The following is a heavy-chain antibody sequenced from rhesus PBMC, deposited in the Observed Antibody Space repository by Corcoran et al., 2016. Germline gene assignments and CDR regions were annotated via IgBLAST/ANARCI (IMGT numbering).Heavy chain of an antibody. J-gene: IGHJ4*01. D-gene: IGHD6-31*01. CDR1: GFTFSSYG. CDR2: ISKGGGST. V-gene: IGHV3S5*01. Sequence: EVQLVESGGGLVQPGGSLRLSCAASGFTFSSYGMSWVRQAPGKGLEWVSYISKGGGSTYYAASGKGRFTISRDNSKNTLSLQMNSLRAEDTAVYYCAKVEPYSSGWADWGQGVLVTVSS. CDR3: AKVEPYSSGWAD.